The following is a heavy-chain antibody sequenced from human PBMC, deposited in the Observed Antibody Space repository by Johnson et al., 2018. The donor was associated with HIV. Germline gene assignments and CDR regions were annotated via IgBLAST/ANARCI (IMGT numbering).Heavy chain of an antibody. CDR1: GFTFSTYG. V-gene: IGHV3-33*01. J-gene: IGHJ3*02. D-gene: IGHD1-1*01. Sequence: QEQLVESGGGVVQPGRSLRLSCAASGFTFSTYGMHWVRQAPGKGLEWVAVTWYDGSNQYYADSVKGRFSISRDNSKNTLYLQMNSLRAEDTAVYYCAIETRVWYNWNDGSRAFDIWGQGTMVTVSS. CDR2: TWYDGSNQ. CDR3: AIETRVWYNWNDGSRAFDI.